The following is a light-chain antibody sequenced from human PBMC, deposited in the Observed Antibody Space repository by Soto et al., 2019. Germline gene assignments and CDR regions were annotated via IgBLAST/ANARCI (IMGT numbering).Light chain of an antibody. V-gene: IGLV2-23*01. CDR2: EGN. CDR3: CSFARPYTSYA. J-gene: IGLJ1*01. CDR1: SSDVGSSNL. Sequence: QSVLTQPASVSGSPGQSIAISCTGTSSDVGSSNLLSWYQQYPGKAPKLIIYEGNRRPSGISGRFSGSISGNTAYLTISGLQAEDEPKYYCCSFARPYTSYAFGTGTKVTVL.